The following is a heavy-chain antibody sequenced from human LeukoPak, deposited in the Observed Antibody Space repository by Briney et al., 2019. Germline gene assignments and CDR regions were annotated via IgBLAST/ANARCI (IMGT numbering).Heavy chain of an antibody. CDR3: TKDHGFYSSGWHPLFDH. CDR2: ISDSGSST. CDR1: GFTFSSYA. V-gene: IGHV3-23*01. D-gene: IGHD6-19*01. J-gene: IGHJ4*02. Sequence: GGSLRLSCAASGFTFSSYAMSWVRQAPGKGLEWVSTISDSGSSTYYTDSVKGRSTFSRDNSKNTLHLQMNSLRAEDTAVYYCTKDHGFYSSGWHPLFDHWGQGTLVTVTP.